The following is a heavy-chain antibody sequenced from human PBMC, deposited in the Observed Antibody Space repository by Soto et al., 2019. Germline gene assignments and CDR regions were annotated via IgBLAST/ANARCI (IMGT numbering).Heavy chain of an antibody. V-gene: IGHV1-3*01. Sequence: QVQLVQSGAEVKKPGASVKVSCKASGYTFTTYTMHWVRQAPGQRLEWMGWINAGNGKTKYSQKFQGRVTITRDTSARTGYMELSSLRSEDTAVYFCARYSGSYQDAFDIWGQGTMVTVSS. CDR3: ARYSGSYQDAFDI. CDR1: GYTFTTYT. CDR2: INAGNGKT. D-gene: IGHD1-26*01. J-gene: IGHJ3*02.